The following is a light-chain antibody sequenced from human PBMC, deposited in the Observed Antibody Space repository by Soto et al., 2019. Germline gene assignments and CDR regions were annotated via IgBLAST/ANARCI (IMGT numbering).Light chain of an antibody. Sequence: IVVTQSPGTVSLTPVEIASLSWRASQSVSTYLAWYQQKPGQAPRLLIYGASSRATGIPDRFRGSGSGTDFTLTISRLEPEDFAVYYCQQYGNSPKTFGQGTKVDIK. CDR3: QQYGNSPKT. V-gene: IGKV3-20*01. CDR1: QSVSTY. J-gene: IGKJ1*01. CDR2: GAS.